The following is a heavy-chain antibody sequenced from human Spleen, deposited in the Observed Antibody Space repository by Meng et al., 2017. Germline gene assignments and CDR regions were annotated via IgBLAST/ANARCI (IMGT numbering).Heavy chain of an antibody. D-gene: IGHD6-19*01. Sequence: GESLKISCAASGFTFSSYAMKWVRQAPGKGLEWISYITSGGSSINYADSVKGRFTISRDNARNSLYLQMNSLRAEDTAVYYCARARFSSGSGNDYWGQGTLVTVSS. J-gene: IGHJ4*02. CDR3: ARARFSSGSGNDY. V-gene: IGHV3-48*03. CDR2: ITSGGSSI. CDR1: GFTFSSYA.